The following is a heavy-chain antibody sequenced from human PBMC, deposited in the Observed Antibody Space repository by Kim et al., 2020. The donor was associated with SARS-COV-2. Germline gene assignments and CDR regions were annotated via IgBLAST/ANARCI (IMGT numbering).Heavy chain of an antibody. Sequence: GGSLRLSCAASGFTFSTYTLNWVRQAPGKGLEWVSSISSSSSYIYYADSVKGRFTISRDNAKNSLHLQMNSLRAEDTAVYYCARGEAAASPPLCYYYYG. V-gene: IGHV3-21*01. CDR1: GFTFSTYT. D-gene: IGHD6-13*01. CDR2: ISSSSSYI. J-gene: IGHJ6*01. CDR3: ARGEAAASPPLCYYYYG.